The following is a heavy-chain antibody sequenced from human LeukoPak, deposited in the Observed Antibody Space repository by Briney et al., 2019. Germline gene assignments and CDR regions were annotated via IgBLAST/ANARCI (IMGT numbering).Heavy chain of an antibody. CDR1: GGSFSGYC. Sequence: SETLSLTCAVYGGSFSGYCLGWIRHPPGKGLEWIGVINHSGSTNYNPPLKSRVTISVDTSKNQFSLKLSSVTAADTAVYYSARGSRALGDDQWLQEVGGDFDYWGQGTLVTVSS. CDR3: ARGSRALGDDQWLQEVGGDFDY. CDR2: INHSGST. D-gene: IGHD6-19*01. V-gene: IGHV4-34*01. J-gene: IGHJ4*02.